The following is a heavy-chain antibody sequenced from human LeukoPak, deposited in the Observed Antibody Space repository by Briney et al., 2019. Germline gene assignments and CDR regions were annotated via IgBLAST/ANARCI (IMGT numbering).Heavy chain of an antibody. V-gene: IGHV4-39*07. J-gene: IGHJ4*02. D-gene: IGHD6-19*01. Sequence: PSETLSLTCTVSGGSISSSSYYWGWIRQPPGEGLEWIGSIYYSGSTYYNPSLKSRVTISVDTSKNQFSLKLSSVTAADTAVYYCARDWAQWLVFDYWGQGTLVTVSS. CDR2: IYYSGST. CDR1: GGSISSSSYY. CDR3: ARDWAQWLVFDY.